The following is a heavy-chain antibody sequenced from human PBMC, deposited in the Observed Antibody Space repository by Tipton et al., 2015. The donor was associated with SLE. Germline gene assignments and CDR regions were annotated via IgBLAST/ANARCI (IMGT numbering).Heavy chain of an antibody. CDR3: TRDRTPDYYYYYMDV. D-gene: IGHD2-15*01. V-gene: IGHV4-31*03. Sequence: TLSLTCTVSGGSISSGGLFWSWIRQHPGEGLEWIGYIFFTGTAYYNPSLKSRLSMSVDTSKNQFSLKLTSVTAADSAIYYCTRDRTPDYYYYYMDVWGQGTTVTVSS. CDR2: IFFTGTA. CDR1: GGSISSGGLF. J-gene: IGHJ6*03.